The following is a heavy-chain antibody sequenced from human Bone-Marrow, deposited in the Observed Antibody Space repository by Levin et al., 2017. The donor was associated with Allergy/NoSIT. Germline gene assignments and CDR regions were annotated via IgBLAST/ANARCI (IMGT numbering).Heavy chain of an antibody. V-gene: IGHV3-23*01. CDR2: IGGSGGYT. D-gene: IGHD3-16*01. CDR1: GFTFSSFA. CDR3: ARFSGQQLMSYYVKR. J-gene: IGHJ1*01. Sequence: GESLKISCAASGFTFSSFAMSWVRQAPGKGLEWVSAIGGSGGYTYYADSVKGRFTISRDNSRATLYLQMNSLRAEDTAVYYCARFSGQQLMSYYVKRWGQGTLVTVSS.